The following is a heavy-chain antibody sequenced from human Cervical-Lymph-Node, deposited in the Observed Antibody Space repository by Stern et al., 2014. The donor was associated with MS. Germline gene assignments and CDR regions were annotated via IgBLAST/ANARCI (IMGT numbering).Heavy chain of an antibody. Sequence: QLVQTGPEVKKPGTSVKVSCKASGFTFTSSAVQWVRQARGQRLAWVGWIGGGSGNTNYAQKFQERVTITRYMSTSTAYMELSSLRSEDTAVYYCAAINDYYDSSGYDAFDIWGQGTMVTVSS. J-gene: IGHJ3*02. D-gene: IGHD3-22*01. V-gene: IGHV1-58*01. CDR3: AAINDYYDSSGYDAFDI. CDR1: GFTFTSSA. CDR2: IGGGSGNT.